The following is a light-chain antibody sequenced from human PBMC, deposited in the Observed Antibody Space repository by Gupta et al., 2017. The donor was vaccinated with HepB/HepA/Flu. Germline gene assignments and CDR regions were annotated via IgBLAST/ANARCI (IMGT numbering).Light chain of an antibody. CDR3: AAWDDSLSGWV. CDR1: SSNIGSNY. J-gene: IGLJ3*02. V-gene: IGLV1-47*01. CDR2: RNN. Sequence: QSVLSQPPSASGTPRQRVTISCSGSSSNIGSNYVYWYQQHPGTAPKLLIYRNNQRPSGVPDRFSGSRSGTSATLASSGLRSEDEADYYCAAWDDSLSGWVFGGGTKLTVL.